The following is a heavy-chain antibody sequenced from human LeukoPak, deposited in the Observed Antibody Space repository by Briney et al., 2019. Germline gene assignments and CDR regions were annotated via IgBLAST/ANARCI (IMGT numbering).Heavy chain of an antibody. CDR1: GGSFSGYY. Sequence: SETLSLTCAVYGGSFSGYYWSWIRQPPGKGLEWIGEINHSGSTNYNPSLKSRVTISVDTSKNQFSLKLSSVTAADTAVYYCARERVRNTYDFWSGYYKPGPLFGYWGQGTLVTVSS. D-gene: IGHD3-3*01. CDR3: ARERVRNTYDFWSGYYKPGPLFGY. J-gene: IGHJ4*02. CDR2: INHSGST. V-gene: IGHV4-34*01.